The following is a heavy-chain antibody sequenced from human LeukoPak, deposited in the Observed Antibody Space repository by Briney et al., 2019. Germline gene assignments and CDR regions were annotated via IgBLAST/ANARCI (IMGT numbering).Heavy chain of an antibody. V-gene: IGHV3-30*02. J-gene: IGHJ3*02. CDR2: IRYDGSNK. CDR1: GFTFSSYW. D-gene: IGHD3-3*01. CDR3: AHYDFRPDAFDI. Sequence: GGSLRLSCAASGFTFSSYWMSWVRQAPGKGLEWVAFIRYDGSNKYYADSVKGRFTIPRDNSKNTLYLQMNSLRAEDTAVYYCAHYDFRPDAFDIWGQGTMVTVSS.